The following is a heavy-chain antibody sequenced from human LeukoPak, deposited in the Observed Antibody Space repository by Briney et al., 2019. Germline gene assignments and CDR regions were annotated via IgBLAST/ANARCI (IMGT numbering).Heavy chain of an antibody. D-gene: IGHD5-18*01. Sequence: GGSLRLSCAASGFTFSSYAMSWVRQAPGKGLEWVSVISGNGGRTYYADSVKGRFTISRDNSKDTLYLQMNSLRAEDTAVYYCAKVRDLDTVLGRFDNWGQGTLVTVSS. CDR2: ISGNGGRT. J-gene: IGHJ5*02. V-gene: IGHV3-23*01. CDR3: AKVRDLDTVLGRFDN. CDR1: GFTFSSYA.